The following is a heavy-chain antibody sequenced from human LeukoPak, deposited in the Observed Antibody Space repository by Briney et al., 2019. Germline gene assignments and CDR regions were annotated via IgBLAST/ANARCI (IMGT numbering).Heavy chain of an antibody. V-gene: IGHV3-30-3*02. CDR1: GFTFSSYA. CDR2: ISYDGSNK. Sequence: GGSLRLSCAASGFTFSSYAMHWVRQAPGKGLEWVAVISYDGSNKYYADSVKGRFTISRDNSKNTLYLQMNSLRAEDTAVYYCAKSSWSVYDYVWGSYRPPHDAFDIWGQGTMVTVSS. CDR3: AKSSWSVYDYVWGSYRPPHDAFDI. D-gene: IGHD3-16*02. J-gene: IGHJ3*02.